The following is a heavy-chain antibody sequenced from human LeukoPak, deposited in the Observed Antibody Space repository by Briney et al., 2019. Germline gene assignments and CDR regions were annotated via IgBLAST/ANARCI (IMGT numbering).Heavy chain of an antibody. V-gene: IGHV3-30*02. D-gene: IGHD4-17*01. CDR2: IRYDGSNK. CDR3: ARDLRSFTY. J-gene: IGHJ4*02. Sequence: SGGSLRLSCAASGFTFSSYGMHWVRQAPGKGLEWVAFIRYDGSNKYYADSVKGRFTISRDNFKNTLFLQMISLRAEDTAVYYCARDLRSFTYWGQGTLVTVSS. CDR1: GFTFSSYG.